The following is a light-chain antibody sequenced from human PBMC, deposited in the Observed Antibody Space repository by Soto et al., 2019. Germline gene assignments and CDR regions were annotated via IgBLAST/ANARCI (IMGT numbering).Light chain of an antibody. CDR3: SSYAGNNIHYV. CDR2: EVS. J-gene: IGLJ1*01. V-gene: IGLV2-8*01. Sequence: QSALTQPPSASGSAGQSVTISCTGTSTDVGGYNYVSWYQQHPGKAPQLMIYEVSKRPSGVPDRFSGSKSGNTASLTVSGLQAEDEADYYCSSYAGNNIHYVFGTGTKLTVL. CDR1: STDVGGYNY.